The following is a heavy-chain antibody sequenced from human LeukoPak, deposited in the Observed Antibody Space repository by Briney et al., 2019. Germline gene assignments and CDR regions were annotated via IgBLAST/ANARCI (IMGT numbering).Heavy chain of an antibody. Sequence: GGSLRLSCAASGFTFSSYVMHWVRQAPGKGLEWVAIISYDGSNEYYADSVKGRFTISRDNSKNSLYLQMNSLRAEDMALYYCAKGAMAYYYYYYMDVWGKGTTVTVSS. CDR2: ISYDGSNE. D-gene: IGHD5-18*01. V-gene: IGHV3-30*04. CDR3: AKGAMAYYYYYYMDV. CDR1: GFTFSSYV. J-gene: IGHJ6*03.